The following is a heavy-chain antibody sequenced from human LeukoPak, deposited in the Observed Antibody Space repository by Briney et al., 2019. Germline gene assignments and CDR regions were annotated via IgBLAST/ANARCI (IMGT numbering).Heavy chain of an antibody. CDR1: GGSISSHY. V-gene: IGHV4-59*11. CDR3: ARVDPGVVTLFYFDY. D-gene: IGHD3-3*01. CDR2: IYYSGST. Sequence: SETLSLTCTVSGGSISSHYWSWIRQPPGEGLEWIGYIYYSGSTNYNPSLKSRVTISVDTSKNQFSLKLSSVTAADTAVYYCARVDPGVVTLFYFDYWGQGTLVTV. J-gene: IGHJ4*02.